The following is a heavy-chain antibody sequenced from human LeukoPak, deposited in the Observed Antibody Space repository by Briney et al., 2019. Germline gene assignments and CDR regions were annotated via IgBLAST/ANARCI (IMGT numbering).Heavy chain of an antibody. V-gene: IGHV3-21*01. D-gene: IGHD3-3*01. Sequence: GGSLRLSCAASGFTFSSYSMNWVRQAPGKGLEWVSSISSSSSYIYYADSVKGRFTISRDNAKNSLYLQMNSLRAEDTAVYYCAREGVSTIFGDERVSYYYMDVWGKGTTVTVSS. CDR1: GFTFSSYS. J-gene: IGHJ6*03. CDR2: ISSSSSYI. CDR3: AREGVSTIFGDERVSYYYMDV.